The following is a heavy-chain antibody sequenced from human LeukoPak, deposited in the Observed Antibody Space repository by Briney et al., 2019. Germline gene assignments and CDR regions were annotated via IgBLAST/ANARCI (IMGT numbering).Heavy chain of an antibody. J-gene: IGHJ4*02. CDR1: GGSISSGIYY. Sequence: KPSQTLSLTCTVSGGSISSGIYYWSWIRQPAGKGLEWIGRIYTGGSSNYNPSLKSRVTISVDTSKNQFSLKLSSVTAADTAVHYCAREGDYYDTSGTLDYWGQGTLVTVSS. CDR2: IYTGGSS. V-gene: IGHV4-61*02. CDR3: AREGDYYDTSGTLDY. D-gene: IGHD3-22*01.